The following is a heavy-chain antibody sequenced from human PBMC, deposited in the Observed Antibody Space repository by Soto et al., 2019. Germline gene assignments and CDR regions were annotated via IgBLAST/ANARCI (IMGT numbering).Heavy chain of an antibody. D-gene: IGHD3-22*01. CDR3: AKGGDSSRYSYVYYFDY. V-gene: IGHV3-23*01. Sequence: EVQLLESGGGLVQPGGSLRLSCAASGFTFTNYAMSWVRQAPGKGLDWVSVISGSGGNTYYADSVKGRFTISGDNSKNTLYVQRNSLGAEDTAVYYCAKGGDSSRYSYVYYFDYWGQGTLVTVSS. CDR2: ISGSGGNT. J-gene: IGHJ4*02. CDR1: GFTFTNYA.